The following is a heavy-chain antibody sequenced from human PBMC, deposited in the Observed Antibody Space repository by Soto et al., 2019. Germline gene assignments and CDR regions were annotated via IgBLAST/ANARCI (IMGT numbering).Heavy chain of an antibody. Sequence: QVQLVESGGGVVQPGRSLRLSCAASGFTFSSYGMHWVRQAPGKGLEWVAVISYDGSNKYYADSVKGRFTISRDNSKNTLYLQMNSLRAEDTAVYYCAKDLSATNYYYYYYGMDVWGQGTTVTVSS. CDR1: GFTFSSYG. J-gene: IGHJ6*02. V-gene: IGHV3-30*18. CDR3: AKDLSATNYYYYYYGMDV. CDR2: ISYDGSNK.